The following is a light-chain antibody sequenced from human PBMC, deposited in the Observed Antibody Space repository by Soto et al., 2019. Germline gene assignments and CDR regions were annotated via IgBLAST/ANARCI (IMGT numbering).Light chain of an antibody. Sequence: QSALTQPASVSGSPGESVTISCTGTSSDVGSYNLVSWYQQHPGKAPKLMIYDVSKRPSGVSNRFSGSKSGNTASLTISWLEAEDEADYYCCSYAVSSTFTVFGTGTKLTVL. CDR2: DVS. CDR3: CSYAVSSTFTV. V-gene: IGLV2-23*02. J-gene: IGLJ1*01. CDR1: SSDVGSYNL.